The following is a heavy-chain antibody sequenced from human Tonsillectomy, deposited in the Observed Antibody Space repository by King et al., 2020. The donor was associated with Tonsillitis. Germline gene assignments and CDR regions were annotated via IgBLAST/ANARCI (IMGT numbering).Heavy chain of an antibody. D-gene: IGHD3-10*01. V-gene: IGHV3-21*01. J-gene: IGHJ4*02. CDR1: GFTFSSYS. CDR3: ARAPPDYYGSGSYYTDY. CDR2: ISSSSSYI. Sequence: QLVQSGGGLVKPGGSLRLSCAASGFTFSSYSMNWVRQAPGKGLEWVSSISSSSSYIYYADSVKGRFTISRDNAKNSLYRQMNSLRAEDTAVYYCARAPPDYYGSGSYYTDYWVQGTLVTVSS.